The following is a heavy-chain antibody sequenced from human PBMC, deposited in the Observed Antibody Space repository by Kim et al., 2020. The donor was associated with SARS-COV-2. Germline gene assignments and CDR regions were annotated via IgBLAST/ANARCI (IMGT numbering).Heavy chain of an antibody. D-gene: IGHD3-10*01. CDR3: ARASYYYYGSGSHLPDY. Sequence: GGSLRLSCAASGFTFSSYSMNWVRQAPGKGLGWGSYCSSSSSTIYYADSVTGRFTISRDNAKNSLYLQMNSLRDEETAVYYCARASYYYYGSGSHLPDYWGQGTLVTVSS. CDR1: GFTFSSYS. J-gene: IGHJ4*02. V-gene: IGHV3-48*02. CDR2: CSSSSSTI.